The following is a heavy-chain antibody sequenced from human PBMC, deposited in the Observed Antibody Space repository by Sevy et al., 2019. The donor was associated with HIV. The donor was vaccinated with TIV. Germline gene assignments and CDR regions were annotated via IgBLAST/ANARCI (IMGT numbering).Heavy chain of an antibody. CDR1: GFTFSNYN. CDR3: ARGPPDGSYEYVDY. Sequence: GGSLRLSCAASGFTFSNYNMNWVRQAPGKGLEWMSYVSESGNNIYYAESVKGRFIISRDNTKNTLYLQMNSLRVDDTALYYCARGPPDGSYEYVDYWGQGTLVTVSS. D-gene: IGHD3-10*01. J-gene: IGHJ4*02. V-gene: IGHV3-21*05. CDR2: VSESGNNI.